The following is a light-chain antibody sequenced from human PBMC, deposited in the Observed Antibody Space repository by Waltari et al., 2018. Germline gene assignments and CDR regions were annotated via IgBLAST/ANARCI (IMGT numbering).Light chain of an antibody. CDR3: QQSYSTPLT. V-gene: IGKV1-39*01. J-gene: IGKJ4*01. CDR2: AAS. CDR1: QSISSY. Sequence: DIQMTQSPSSLSASVGDRVTITCRASQSISSYLNWYQQKPGKAPKLLIYAASSLQSGVPSRFSGSGSGTDFTLTINSLQPEDFATYYCQQSYSTPLTFGGGTKEEIK.